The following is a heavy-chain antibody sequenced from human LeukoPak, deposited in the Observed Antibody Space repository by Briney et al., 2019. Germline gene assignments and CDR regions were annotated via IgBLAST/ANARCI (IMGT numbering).Heavy chain of an antibody. D-gene: IGHD3-10*01. CDR1: EFTVTTNH. CDR2: MYSDGRT. V-gene: IGHV3-66*01. CDR3: ARAPGTCASPTCQPRYYYSGMDV. J-gene: IGHJ6*02. Sequence: HPGGSLRLSCEAAEFTVTTNHMSWVRQAPGKGLEWVSTMYSDGRTFYADLVKGGSTISRDGFQNFVYMQMNGLRGEDTAVYFCARAPGTCASPTCQPRYYYSGMDVWGQGTTVTVSS.